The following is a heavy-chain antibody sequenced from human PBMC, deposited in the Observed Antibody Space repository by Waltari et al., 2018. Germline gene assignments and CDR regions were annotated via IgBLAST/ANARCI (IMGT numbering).Heavy chain of an antibody. Sequence: EGQLVESGAGLVKPGGSLRLSCAASGFTFSTFDMNWVRQAPGKGLEWVSTISSSSSYMDYAGSVKGRFTISRDNAKSSLHLQMNSLRADDTAVYYCARPRGTGNDAFDIWGQGTMVTVSS. V-gene: IGHV3-21*01. CDR3: ARPRGTGNDAFDI. CDR1: GFTFSTFD. CDR2: ISSSSSYM. D-gene: IGHD1-1*01. J-gene: IGHJ3*02.